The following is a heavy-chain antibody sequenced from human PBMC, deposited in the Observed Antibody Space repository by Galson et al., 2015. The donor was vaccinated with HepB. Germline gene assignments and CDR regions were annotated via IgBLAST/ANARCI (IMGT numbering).Heavy chain of an antibody. Sequence: SVKVSCKVSGYTLTELSMHWVRQAPGKGLEWMGGFDPEDGETIYAQKFQGRVTMTEDTSTDTAYMELSSLRSEDTAVYYCARGLTPGYCSSTSCYANYYYYMDVWGKGTTVTVSS. J-gene: IGHJ6*03. CDR1: GYTLTELS. D-gene: IGHD2-2*01. CDR2: FDPEDGET. CDR3: ARGLTPGYCSSTSCYANYYYYMDV. V-gene: IGHV1-24*01.